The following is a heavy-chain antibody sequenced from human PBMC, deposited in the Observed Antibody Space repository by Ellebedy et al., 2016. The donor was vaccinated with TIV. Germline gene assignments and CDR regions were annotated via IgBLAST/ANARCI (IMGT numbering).Heavy chain of an antibody. D-gene: IGHD6-19*01. Sequence: GESLKISCNGSGYSFTNYWISWVRQMPGKGLEWMGKIYPTDSYTNYSPSFQGRVTSSADKSISTAYLQWSGLKASDTAMYYCTRRTSSGYDYWGQGTLVTVSS. CDR2: IYPTDSYT. CDR3: TRRTSSGYDY. V-gene: IGHV5-10-1*01. CDR1: GYSFTNYW. J-gene: IGHJ4*02.